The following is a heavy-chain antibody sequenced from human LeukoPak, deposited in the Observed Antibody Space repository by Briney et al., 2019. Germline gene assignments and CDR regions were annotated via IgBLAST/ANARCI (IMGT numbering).Heavy chain of an antibody. CDR1: GFTFSSYG. J-gene: IGHJ4*02. CDR2: IRYDGSNK. Sequence: GGSLRLSCAASGFTFSSYGMHWVRQAPGKGLEWVAFIRYDGSNKYYADSVKGRFTISRDNSKNTPYLQMNSLRAEDTAVYYCAKGGNNWNYGYDFGYWGQGTLVTVSS. V-gene: IGHV3-30*02. CDR3: AKGGNNWNYGYDFGY. D-gene: IGHD1-7*01.